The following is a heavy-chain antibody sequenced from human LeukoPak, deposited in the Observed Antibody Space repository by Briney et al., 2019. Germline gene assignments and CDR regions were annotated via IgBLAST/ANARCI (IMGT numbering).Heavy chain of an antibody. CDR3: ARGYDIDV. Sequence: SETLSLTCTVSGGSISNYYWSWIRQPPGKALEWIGYIYYTGTTKYNPSLKSRATISLDTSKNQFSLKLTSVTAAGTALFFCARGYDIDVWGQGTTVTVSS. V-gene: IGHV4-59*01. CDR2: IYYTGTT. CDR1: GGSISNYY. J-gene: IGHJ6*02.